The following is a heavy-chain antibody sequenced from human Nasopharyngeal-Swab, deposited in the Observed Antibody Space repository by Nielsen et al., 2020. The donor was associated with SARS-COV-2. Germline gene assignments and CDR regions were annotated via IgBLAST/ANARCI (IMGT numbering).Heavy chain of an antibody. D-gene: IGHD3-10*01. J-gene: IGHJ6*02. CDR2: IIPILGIA. CDR1: GGTFSSYA. CDR3: ATSYGSGMRDYYYYGMDV. V-gene: IGHV1-69*04. Sequence: SVKVSCKASGGTFSSYAISWVRQAPGQGLEWMGRIIPILGIANYAQKFQGRVTITADKSTSTAYMELSSLRSEDTAMYYCATSYGSGMRDYYYYGMDVWGQGTTVTVSS.